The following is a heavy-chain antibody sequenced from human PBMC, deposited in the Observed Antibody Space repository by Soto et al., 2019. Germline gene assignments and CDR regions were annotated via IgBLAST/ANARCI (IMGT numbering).Heavy chain of an antibody. CDR1: GYTFTSYG. Sequence: QVQLVQSGAEVKKPGASVKVSCKASGYTFTSYGISWVRQAPGQGLEWMGWISAYNGNTNYAQKLQGRVTMTTDTTTSTAYMELRSRRSDDTAVYYCARVPLRYFDWSKGFGYWGQGTLVTVSS. CDR3: ARVPLRYFDWSKGFGY. D-gene: IGHD3-9*01. V-gene: IGHV1-18*01. CDR2: ISAYNGNT. J-gene: IGHJ4*02.